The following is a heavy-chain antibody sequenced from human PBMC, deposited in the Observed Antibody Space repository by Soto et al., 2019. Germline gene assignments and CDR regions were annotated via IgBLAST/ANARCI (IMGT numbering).Heavy chain of an antibody. CDR3: AKGRESSTSAQYSFDY. J-gene: IGHJ4*02. CDR2: FSSSAGST. D-gene: IGHD2-2*01. V-gene: IGHV3-23*01. Sequence: EVQLLQSGGGLVQPGGSLRLSCAASGFSFSSYAMSWVRQAPGKGLVWVSAFSSSAGSTYYADSVKGRFTISRDTSKSTLSLQMNSLRADDTAVYYCAKGRESSTSAQYSFDYWGQGTLVTVS. CDR1: GFSFSSYA.